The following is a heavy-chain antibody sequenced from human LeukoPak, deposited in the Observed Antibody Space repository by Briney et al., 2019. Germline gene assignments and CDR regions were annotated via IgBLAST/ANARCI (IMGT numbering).Heavy chain of an antibody. CDR2: IYTSGST. Sequence: SETLSLTCSVSGGSNSSYYWSWIRQRAGKGLEWIGRIYTSGSTNYNPSLKSRVTMSVDTSKNQFSLKLSSVTAADTAVYYCARDQLPHFDYWGQGTLVTVSS. CDR3: ARDQLPHFDY. V-gene: IGHV4-4*07. CDR1: GGSNSSYY. D-gene: IGHD2-2*01. J-gene: IGHJ4*02.